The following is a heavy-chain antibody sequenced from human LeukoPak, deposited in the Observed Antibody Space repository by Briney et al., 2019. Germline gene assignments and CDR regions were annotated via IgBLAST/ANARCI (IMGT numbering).Heavy chain of an antibody. J-gene: IGHJ4*02. CDR1: GYTLTELS. CDR3: ATDSELAAGLDY. CDR2: FDPEDGET. D-gene: IGHD6-13*01. V-gene: IGHV1-24*01. Sequence: ASVTVSFKVSGYTLTELSMHWVRQAPGKGLEWMGGFDPEDGETIYAQKFQGRVTMTEDTSTDTAYMELSSLRSEDTAVYYCATDSELAAGLDYWGQGTLVTVSS.